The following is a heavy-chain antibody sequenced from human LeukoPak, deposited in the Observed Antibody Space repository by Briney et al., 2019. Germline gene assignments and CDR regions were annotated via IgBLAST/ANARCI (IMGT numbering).Heavy chain of an antibody. V-gene: IGHV1-2*02. CDR2: INPNSGGT. D-gene: IGHD6-6*01. Sequence: ASVKVSCKASGYTFTSYGISWVRQAPGQGLEWMGWINPNSGGTNYAQKFQGRVTMTRDTSISTAYMELSRLRSDDTAVYYCARLVSIGYWGQGTLVTVSS. CDR3: ARLVSIGY. CDR1: GYTFTSYG. J-gene: IGHJ4*02.